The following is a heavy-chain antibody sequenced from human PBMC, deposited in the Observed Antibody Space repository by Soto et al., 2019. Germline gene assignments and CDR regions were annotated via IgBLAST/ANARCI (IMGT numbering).Heavy chain of an antibody. CDR1: GGTFSTYS. Sequence: SVKVSCKXSGGTFSTYSISWVRQAPGQGLEWMGGIIPTFGPADYAQNFQGRVTITADESTSTAYMELSSLRSEDTAVYFCARSLKLTWTMTTSRSSYYYAMDVWGQGTAVTVSS. V-gene: IGHV1-69*13. D-gene: IGHD4-17*01. CDR3: ARSLKLTWTMTTSRSSYYYAMDV. J-gene: IGHJ6*02. CDR2: IIPTFGPA.